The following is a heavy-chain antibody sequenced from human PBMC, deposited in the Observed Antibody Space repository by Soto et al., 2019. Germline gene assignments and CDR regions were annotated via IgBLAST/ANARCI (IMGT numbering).Heavy chain of an antibody. D-gene: IGHD3-22*01. CDR2: ISYDGSNK. V-gene: IGHV3-30*18. CDR1: GFTFSSYG. Sequence: GGSLRLSCAASGFTFSSYGMHWVRQAPGKGLEWVAVISYDGSNKYYADSVKGRFTISRDNSKNTLYLQMNSLRAEDTAVYYCAKDEAYYYDSSGPVDYWGQGTLVTVSS. J-gene: IGHJ4*02. CDR3: AKDEAYYYDSSGPVDY.